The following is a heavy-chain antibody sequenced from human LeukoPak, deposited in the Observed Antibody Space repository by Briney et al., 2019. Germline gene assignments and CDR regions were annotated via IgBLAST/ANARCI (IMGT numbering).Heavy chain of an antibody. CDR2: IYYSGST. V-gene: IGHV4-31*03. Sequence: SETLSLTRTVSGGSISSGGYYWSWIRQHPGQGLEWIGYIYYSGSTYSNPSLKSRVTISVDTSKNQFSLNLSSVTAADTAVYYCARYCSSTNCYKGGFDPWGQGTLVTVSS. D-gene: IGHD2-2*02. CDR3: ARYCSSTNCYKGGFDP. CDR1: GGSISSGGYY. J-gene: IGHJ5*02.